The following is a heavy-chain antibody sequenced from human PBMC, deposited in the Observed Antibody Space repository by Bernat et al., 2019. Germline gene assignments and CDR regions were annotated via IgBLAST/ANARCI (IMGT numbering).Heavy chain of an antibody. CDR3: ARGPYCSGGSCSDY. CDR2: ISSSSSYI. Sequence: EVQLVESGGGLVKPGGSLRLSCAASGFTFSSYSMNWVRQAPGTGLECVSSISSSSSYIYYADSVKGRFTSSRDNAKNSLYLQMSRLRAEDTAVYYCARGPYCSGGSCSDYWGQGTLVTVSS. V-gene: IGHV3-21*01. J-gene: IGHJ4*02. D-gene: IGHD2-15*01. CDR1: GFTFSSYS.